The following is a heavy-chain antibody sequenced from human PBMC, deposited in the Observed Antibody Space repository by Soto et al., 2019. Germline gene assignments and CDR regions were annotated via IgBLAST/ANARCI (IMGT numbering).Heavy chain of an antibody. CDR2: IHPSGGGS. CDR3: ARGGHIAVVTDSFDY. D-gene: IGHD2-21*02. Sequence: QVQLVQSGAEVKKPGASVKVSCKPSGYTLNTYYLHWVRQAPGQGLEWMGIIHPSGGGSTYAQKFLGRVSMTRDTSTSTVFMGFSSLRSAYTAVYYCARGGHIAVVTDSFDYWGQGTLVTVSS. V-gene: IGHV1-46*02. J-gene: IGHJ4*02. CDR1: GYTLNTYY.